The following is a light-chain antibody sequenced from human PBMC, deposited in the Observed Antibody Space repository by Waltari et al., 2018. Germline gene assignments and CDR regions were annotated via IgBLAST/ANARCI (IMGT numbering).Light chain of an antibody. J-gene: IGLJ2*01. CDR2: RNN. Sequence: QSVLTQPPSASGTPGQKVNISCSGSSSNIGSNYVYWYQHFPGTAPKLLIHRNNQRPSGVPDRFSGSKSGTSAYLAIRGLRAEDEAEYYCATWHDSRSGVFSGGTKVTVL. CDR3: ATWHDSRSGV. V-gene: IGLV1-47*01. CDR1: SSNIGSNY.